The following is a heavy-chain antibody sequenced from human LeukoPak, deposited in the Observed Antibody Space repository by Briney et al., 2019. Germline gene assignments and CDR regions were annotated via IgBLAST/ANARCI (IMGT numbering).Heavy chain of an antibody. D-gene: IGHD3-3*01. CDR3: ARGAIFGVTIRGYGMDV. J-gene: IGHJ6*02. CDR1: GYTFTTYD. V-gene: IGHV1-8*01. Sequence: ASVKVSCKASGYTFTTYDINWVRQAPGQGLKWVAWMNPNSGGTVYAQNFQGRVTLARDTSIGTAYMELNSLTSEDTAVYYCARGAIFGVTIRGYGMDVWGQGTTVTVSS. CDR2: MNPNSGGT.